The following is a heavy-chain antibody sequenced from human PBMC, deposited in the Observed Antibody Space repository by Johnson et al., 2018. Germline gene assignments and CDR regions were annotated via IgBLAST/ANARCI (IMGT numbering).Heavy chain of an antibody. CDR3: ASRHPDYYMHV. Sequence: QVQLVESGGGVVQPGRSLRLSCAASGFTFSSYAMHWVRQAPGKGLEWVAVISYDGSNKYYADSVKGRFTISRDNSKNMLYLQMNSLRAEDTAVYYCASRHPDYYMHVWGKGTTVTVSS. CDR1: GFTFSSYA. CDR2: ISYDGSNK. V-gene: IGHV3-30-3*01. J-gene: IGHJ6*03.